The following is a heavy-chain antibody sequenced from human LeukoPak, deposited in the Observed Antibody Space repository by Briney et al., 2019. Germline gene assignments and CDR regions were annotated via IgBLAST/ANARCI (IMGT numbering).Heavy chain of an antibody. CDR3: ARGHYSSSEFDY. CDR2: IREDGSEK. D-gene: IGHD6-6*01. J-gene: IGHJ4*02. CDR1: GFTFSSYW. Sequence: PGGSLRLSCAASGFTFSSYWMSWVRQAPGKGLEWVANIREDGSEKYYVDSVKGQFTISRDNAKNSLFLQMDSLRAEDTAVYYCARGHYSSSEFDYWGQGTLVTVSS. V-gene: IGHV3-7*04.